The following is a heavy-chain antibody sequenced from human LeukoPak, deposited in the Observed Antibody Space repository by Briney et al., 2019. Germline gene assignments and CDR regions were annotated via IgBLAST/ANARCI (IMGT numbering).Heavy chain of an antibody. D-gene: IGHD1-26*01. CDR2: IKSKTDGGTT. V-gene: IGHV3-15*01. CDR3: TKASGGSYGGDY. CDR1: GFTFSNAW. J-gene: IGHJ4*02. Sequence: GGSLRLSCAASGFTFSNAWMSWVRQAPGKGLEWVGRIKSKTDGGTTDYAAPVKGRFTISRDDSKNTLYLQMNSLKTEDTAVYYCTKASGGSYGGDYWGQGTLVTVSS.